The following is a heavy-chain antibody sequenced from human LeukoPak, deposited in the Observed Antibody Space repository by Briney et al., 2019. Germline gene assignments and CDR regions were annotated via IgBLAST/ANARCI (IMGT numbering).Heavy chain of an antibody. J-gene: IGHJ4*02. CDR2: ISSSGSTI. V-gene: IGHV3-11*01. CDR3: ARAGGFGYSYGFHFDY. Sequence: GGSLRLSCAASGFTFSDYYMSWIRQAPGKGLEWVSYISSSGSTIYYADSVEGRFTISRDNAKNSLYLQMNSLRAEDTAVYYCARAGGFGYSYGFHFDYWGQGTLVTVSS. D-gene: IGHD5-18*01. CDR1: GFTFSDYY.